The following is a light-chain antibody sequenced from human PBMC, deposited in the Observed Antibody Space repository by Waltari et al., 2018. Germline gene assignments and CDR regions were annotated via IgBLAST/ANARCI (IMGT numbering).Light chain of an antibody. Sequence: SSELTQDPAVSVALGQTVRIQCQGDSLRSYYASWYQQKPGQAPVLVIYGKNNRPSGIPDRFSGSSSGNTASLTITGAQAEDEADYYCNSRDSSGNWVFGGGTKLTVL. CDR3: NSRDSSGNWV. V-gene: IGLV3-19*01. CDR1: SLRSYY. CDR2: GKN. J-gene: IGLJ3*02.